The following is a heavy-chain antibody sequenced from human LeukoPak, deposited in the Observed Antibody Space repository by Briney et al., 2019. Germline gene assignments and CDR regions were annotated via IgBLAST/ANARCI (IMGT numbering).Heavy chain of an antibody. D-gene: IGHD2-15*01. J-gene: IGHJ4*02. CDR1: GFPFSSYA. Sequence: AGSLRLSCAASGFPFSSYAMSWVRQAPGKGLEWVSAIGGTGGYTYYADSVKGRSTISRDNARNTLYLQMSSLRAEDTALYYCAKDQRWFELCIDYWGPGTLVTVSS. CDR2: IGGTGGYT. V-gene: IGHV3-23*01. CDR3: AKDQRWFELCIDY.